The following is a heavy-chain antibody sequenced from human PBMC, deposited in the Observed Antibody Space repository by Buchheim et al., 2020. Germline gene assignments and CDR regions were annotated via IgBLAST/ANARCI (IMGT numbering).Heavy chain of an antibody. V-gene: IGHV4-34*01. CDR3: AVAYYGSGRRYEY. Sequence: QVQLQQWGAGLLKPSETLSLTCAVYGGSFSGYYWSWIRQPPGKGLEWIGEINHSGSTNYNPSLKSRVTISVDPSKNQFSLKLSSVTAADTAVYYCAVAYYGSGRRYEYWGQGTL. CDR2: INHSGST. D-gene: IGHD3-10*01. CDR1: GGSFSGYY. J-gene: IGHJ4*02.